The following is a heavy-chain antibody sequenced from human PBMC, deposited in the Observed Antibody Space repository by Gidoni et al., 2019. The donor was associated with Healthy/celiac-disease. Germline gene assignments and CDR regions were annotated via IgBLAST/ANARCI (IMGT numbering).Heavy chain of an antibody. CDR1: GSTFGDHA. Sequence: EVQLVESGGGLVQPGRSLRLSCTASGSTFGDHAMSWFRQAPGKGLEWVGFIRSTAYGGTTEYAASVKGRFTISRDDSKSIAYLQMNSLKTEDTAVYYCTTFHCSSTSCYVPSRDWGQGTLVTVSS. D-gene: IGHD2-2*01. CDR3: TTFHCSSTSCYVPSRD. CDR2: IRSTAYGGTT. V-gene: IGHV3-49*03. J-gene: IGHJ4*02.